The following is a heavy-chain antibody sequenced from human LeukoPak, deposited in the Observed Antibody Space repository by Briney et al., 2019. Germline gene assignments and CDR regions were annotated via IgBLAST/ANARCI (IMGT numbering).Heavy chain of an antibody. CDR2: INTNTGNP. CDR3: ARGLKQQLVETDYYYMDV. CDR1: GYTFTSYA. Sequence: ASVKVSCKASGYTFTSYAMNWVRQAPGQGLEWMGRINTNTGNPTYAQGFTGRFVFSLDTSVSTAYLQISSLKAEDTAVYYCARGLKQQLVETDYYYMDVWGKGTTVTVSS. J-gene: IGHJ6*03. V-gene: IGHV7-4-1*02. D-gene: IGHD6-13*01.